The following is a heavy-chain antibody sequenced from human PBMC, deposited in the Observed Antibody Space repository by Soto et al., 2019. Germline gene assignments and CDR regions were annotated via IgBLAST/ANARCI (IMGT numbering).Heavy chain of an antibody. V-gene: IGHV1-69*06. CDR1: GGTFSSYA. Sequence: QVQLVQSGAEVKKPGSSVKVSCKASGGTFSSYAISWVRQAPGQGLEWMGGIIPIFGTANYAQKFQGRVTITADKSTSTAYMELSSLRSEDTAMYYCGGPGGYSNYASHSTGYYYYYGMDVWGQGTTVTVSS. J-gene: IGHJ6*02. CDR3: GGPGGYSNYASHSTGYYYYYGMDV. D-gene: IGHD4-4*01. CDR2: IIPIFGTA.